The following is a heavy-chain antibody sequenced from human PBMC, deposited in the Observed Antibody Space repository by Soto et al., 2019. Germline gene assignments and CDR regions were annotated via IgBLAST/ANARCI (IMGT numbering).Heavy chain of an antibody. CDR1: GGTLSSFINYP. V-gene: IGHV1-69*06. CDR3: ARRDTSGFLRYFDN. J-gene: IGHJ4*02. Sequence: QMQLVQSGAEVKKPGSSVKVSCKASGGTLSSFINYPINWVRQAPGQGLEWMGSIVPNVGTVNYAQKLQGRVTITADKSTGTAYMELSSLRSEDTALYYCARRDTSGFLRYFDNWGQGTLVTVSS. CDR2: IVPNVGTV. D-gene: IGHD3-22*01.